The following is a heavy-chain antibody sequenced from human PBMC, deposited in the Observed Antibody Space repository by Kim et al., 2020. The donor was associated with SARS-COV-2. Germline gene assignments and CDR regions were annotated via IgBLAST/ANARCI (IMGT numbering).Heavy chain of an antibody. V-gene: IGHV1-2*06. D-gene: IGHD3-9*01. Sequence: ASVKVSCKASGYTFTGYYMHWVRQAPGQRLEWMGRINPSNGDTKYAQKFQGRVTITRDTSDSTAYMELSSLRSDDTAVYYCASGRYFILTGYYNTVDYWGHGTLVTVSS. CDR1: GYTFTGYY. J-gene: IGHJ4*03. CDR2: INPSNGDT. CDR3: ASGRYFILTGYYNTVDY.